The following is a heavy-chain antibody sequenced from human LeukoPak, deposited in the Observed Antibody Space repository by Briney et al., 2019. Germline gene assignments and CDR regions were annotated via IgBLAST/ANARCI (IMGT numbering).Heavy chain of an antibody. CDR2: INPNSGGT. CDR1: GGTFSSYA. D-gene: IGHD6-19*01. J-gene: IGHJ4*02. CDR3: ARARQAGSWQWLIYFDY. Sequence: ASVKVSCKASGGTFSSYAISWVRQAPGQGLEWMGWINPNSGGTNYAQKFQGRVTMTRDTSISTAYMELSRLRSDDTAVYYCARARQAGSWQWLIYFDYWGQGTLVTVSS. V-gene: IGHV1-2*02.